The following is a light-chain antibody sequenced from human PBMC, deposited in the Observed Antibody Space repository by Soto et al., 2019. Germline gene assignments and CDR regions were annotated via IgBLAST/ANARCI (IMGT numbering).Light chain of an antibody. CDR1: SSDVGSYTP. CDR2: EGT. J-gene: IGLJ2*01. V-gene: IGLV2-23*03. CDR3: CLYAGTTTFV. Sequence: QSALTQPASVSGSPGQSITISCTGTSSDVGSYTPVSWYQQHPGKAPKLMIYEGTKRPSGVSNRFSGSKSGNTASLTISGLQAEDEADYYCCLYAGTTTFVFGGGTKVTVL.